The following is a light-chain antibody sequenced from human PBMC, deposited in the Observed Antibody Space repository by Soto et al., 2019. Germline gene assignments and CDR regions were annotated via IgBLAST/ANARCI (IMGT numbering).Light chain of an antibody. J-gene: IGLJ2*01. V-gene: IGLV2-14*03. CDR1: SADVGGYNF. CDR2: DVS. CDR3: ISYTSSRTHVV. Sequence: QSALTQPASVSGSPGQSITISCTGTSADVGGYNFVSWYQHHTGKAPKLMIYDVSNRPSGVSNRFSGSKSANTASLTISGLPAEDEADYYCISYTSSRTHVVFGGGTKVTVL.